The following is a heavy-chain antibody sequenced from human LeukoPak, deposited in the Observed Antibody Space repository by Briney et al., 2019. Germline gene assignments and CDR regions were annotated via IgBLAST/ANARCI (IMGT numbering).Heavy chain of an antibody. CDR1: GFTFSDYY. CDR2: ISSSSSYT. J-gene: IGHJ4*02. Sequence: GGSLRLSCAASGFTFSDYYMSWVRQAPGKGLEWVSYISSSSSYTNYADSVKGRFTISRDNAKNSLYLQMNSLRAEDTAVYYCARDLLWNSGSIAVAGGFDYWGQGTLVTVSS. V-gene: IGHV3-11*06. CDR3: ARDLLWNSGSIAVAGGFDY. D-gene: IGHD6-19*01.